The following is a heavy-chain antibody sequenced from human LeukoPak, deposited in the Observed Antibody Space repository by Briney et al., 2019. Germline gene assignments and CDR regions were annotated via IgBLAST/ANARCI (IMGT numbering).Heavy chain of an antibody. CDR2: ISACNGNT. V-gene: IGHV1-18*04. D-gene: IGHD3-16*02. CDR3: ARSLSPSYDYVWGSYRYPAFDI. J-gene: IGHJ3*02. Sequence: GASVKVSCKASGYTFTSYGISWVRQAPGQGLEWMGWISACNGNTNYAQKLQGRVTMTTDTSTSTAYMELRSLRSDDTAVYYCARSLSPSYDYVWGSYRYPAFDIWGQGTMVTVSS. CDR1: GYTFTSYG.